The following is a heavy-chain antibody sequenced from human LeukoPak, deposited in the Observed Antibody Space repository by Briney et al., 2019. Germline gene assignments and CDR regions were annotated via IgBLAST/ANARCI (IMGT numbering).Heavy chain of an antibody. CDR1: GYTFTGYY. CDR2: INPNSGGT. CDR3: ATPTPTGDNKNWFEALSGNYFDH. J-gene: IGHJ4*02. D-gene: IGHD3-10*01. V-gene: IGHV1-2*04. Sequence: EASVKVSCKASGYTFTGYYMHWVRQAPGQGLEWMGWINPNSGGTNYAQKFQGWVTMTRDTSISTAYMELSRLRSDDTAVYYCATPTPTGDNKNWFEALSGNYFDHWGQGNLVTVSS.